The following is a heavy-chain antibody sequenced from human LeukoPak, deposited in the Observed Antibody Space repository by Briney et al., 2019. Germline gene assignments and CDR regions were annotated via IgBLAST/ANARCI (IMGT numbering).Heavy chain of an antibody. D-gene: IGHD3-9*01. CDR1: GYTFTSYG. CDR2: ISAYNGNT. Sequence: ASVKVSCKASGYTFTSYGISWVRQAPGQGLEWMGWISAYNGNTNYAQKLQGGVNMTTDTSTSTAYMELRSLRSDDTAVYYCARDVAGPYDILTGYYHFDYWGQGTLVTVSS. J-gene: IGHJ4*02. V-gene: IGHV1-18*01. CDR3: ARDVAGPYDILTGYYHFDY.